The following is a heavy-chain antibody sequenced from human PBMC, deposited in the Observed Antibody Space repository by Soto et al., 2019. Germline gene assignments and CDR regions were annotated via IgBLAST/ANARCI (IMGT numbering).Heavy chain of an antibody. Sequence: GALRLSCTAYGLGVRNNYMSWVRQAPGMGLERVSVIYNDGTTYYADSVKGRFTLSRDTSKNTLSLQMDSLRAEDTAVYYCVRPLPSGRNYGMDVWGQGTTVTVSS. CDR2: IYNDGTT. D-gene: IGHD3-10*01. J-gene: IGHJ6*02. CDR1: GLGVRNNY. V-gene: IGHV3-53*01. CDR3: VRPLPSGRNYGMDV.